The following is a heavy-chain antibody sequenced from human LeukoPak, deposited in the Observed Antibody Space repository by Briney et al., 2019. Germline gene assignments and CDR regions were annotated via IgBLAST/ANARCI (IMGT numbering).Heavy chain of an antibody. J-gene: IGHJ4*02. CDR3: ARTQRFLEWLTLDY. CDR2: IDWDDDK. V-gene: IGHV2-70*11. CDR1: GFSLSASGMC. Sequence: SGHGLVKPTQTLTLTCTFSGFSLSASGMCVSWIRQPPGKALEWLARIDWDDDKYYSTSLKTRLTISKDTSKNQVVLTMTNMDPVDTATYYCARTQRFLEWLTLDYWGQGTLVTVSS. D-gene: IGHD3-3*01.